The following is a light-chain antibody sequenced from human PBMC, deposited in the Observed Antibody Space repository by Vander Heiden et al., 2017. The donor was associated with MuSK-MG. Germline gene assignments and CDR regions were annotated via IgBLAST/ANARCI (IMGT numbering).Light chain of an antibody. CDR1: QNINIF. Sequence: DIQMTQSPSPVPASVADRITITCRASQNINIFLYWYQQKPGKAPKLLIYAASSLQSAVPSRFTGSGSATDFTLTSSRLTPEDITTYSIQERDTMPRTFDQARKVEMK. J-gene: IGKJ1*01. CDR3: QERDTMPRT. V-gene: IGKV1-39*01. CDR2: AAS.